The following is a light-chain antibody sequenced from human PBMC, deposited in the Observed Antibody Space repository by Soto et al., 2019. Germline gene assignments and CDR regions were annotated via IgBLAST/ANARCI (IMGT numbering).Light chain of an antibody. J-gene: IGKJ4*01. Sequence: DIVMTQSPASLAVSLGERATMSCKASQSLLFSSNKKNYLALYQQRPGQPPKLLIYWASSRESGVPDRFTGSGSGTDFTLSISSLQAEDVAVYYCQQFYSSPLTFGGGTKVDIK. V-gene: IGKV4-1*01. CDR1: QSLLFSSNKKNY. CDR3: QQFYSSPLT. CDR2: WAS.